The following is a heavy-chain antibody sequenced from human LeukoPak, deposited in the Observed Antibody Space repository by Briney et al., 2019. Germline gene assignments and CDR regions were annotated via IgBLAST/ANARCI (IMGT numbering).Heavy chain of an antibody. CDR1: GYTFTGYY. V-gene: IGHV1-2*02. D-gene: IGHD3-22*01. Sequence: ASVKVSCKASGYTFTGYYIHWVRQAPGQGLEWMGWINPNSGGTNYAQKFQGRVTMTRDTSISTAYMELSRLRSDDTDVYYCARGGPSITYYYASSGYYYDYWGQGTLVTVSS. CDR3: ARGGPSITYYYASSGYYYDY. J-gene: IGHJ4*02. CDR2: INPNSGGT.